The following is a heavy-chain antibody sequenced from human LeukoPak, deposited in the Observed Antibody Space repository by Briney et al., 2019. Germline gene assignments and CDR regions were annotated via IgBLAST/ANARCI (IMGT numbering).Heavy chain of an antibody. D-gene: IGHD5-12*01. CDR3: TRGTGYGPLYHFDY. Sequence: KTGGSLRLSCVASGFIFSNAWMTWVRQAPGKGLEWVGHIKSRSDGGTADYASPVKGRFTISRDDSKSTVSLQMNSLKTEDTGMYFCTRGTGYGPLYHFDYWGQGILVTVSS. CDR1: GFIFSNAW. J-gene: IGHJ4*02. V-gene: IGHV3-15*01. CDR2: IKSRSDGGTA.